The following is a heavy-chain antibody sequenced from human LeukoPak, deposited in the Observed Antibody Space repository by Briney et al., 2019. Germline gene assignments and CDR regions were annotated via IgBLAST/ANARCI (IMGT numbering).Heavy chain of an antibody. Sequence: PSETLSLTCAVYGGSFSGYYWSWIRQPPGKGLEWIGEINHSGSTNYNPSLKSRVTISVDTSKNQFSLKLSSVTAADTAVYYRARDAIWYFDYWGQGALVTVSS. CDR3: ARDAIWYFDY. V-gene: IGHV4-34*01. CDR1: GGSFSGYY. J-gene: IGHJ4*02. CDR2: INHSGST.